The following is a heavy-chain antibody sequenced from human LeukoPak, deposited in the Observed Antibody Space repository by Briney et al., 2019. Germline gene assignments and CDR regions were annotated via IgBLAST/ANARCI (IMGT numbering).Heavy chain of an antibody. V-gene: IGHV1-2*02. CDR3: ARAITYYYGSGNWFDP. CDR2: INPNSGGT. CDR1: GFTFTAYY. Sequence: GASVKVSCKASGFTFTAYYMHWVRQAPGQGLEWMGWINPNSGGTNYAQKFQGRVTMTRNTSISTAYMELSSLRSEDTAVYYCARAITYYYGSGNWFDPWGQGTLVTVSS. J-gene: IGHJ5*02. D-gene: IGHD3-10*01.